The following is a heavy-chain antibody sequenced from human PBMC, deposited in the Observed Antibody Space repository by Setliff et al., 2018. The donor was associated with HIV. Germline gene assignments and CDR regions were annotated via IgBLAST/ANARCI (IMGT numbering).Heavy chain of an antibody. V-gene: IGHV4-34*01. CDR1: GGSFSGYY. CDR3: ARSQPDTIFGVVVFDS. Sequence: PSETLSLTCAVYGGSFSGYYWSWIRQPPGKGLEWIGEINHSGSTNYNPSLKSRVTISVDTSMDQFSLKLNSVTAADTAVYYCARSQPDTIFGVVVFDSWGQGTLVTVSS. D-gene: IGHD3-3*01. J-gene: IGHJ4*02. CDR2: INHSGST.